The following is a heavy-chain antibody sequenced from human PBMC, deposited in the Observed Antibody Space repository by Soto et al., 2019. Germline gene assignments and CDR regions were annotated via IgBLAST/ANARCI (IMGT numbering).Heavy chain of an antibody. CDR1: GFTFSSYG. CDR3: AKLQTGTLDY. CDR2: ISYDGSNK. D-gene: IGHD1-1*01. J-gene: IGHJ4*02. V-gene: IGHV3-30*18. Sequence: GGSLRLSCAASGFTFSSYGMHWVRQAPGKGLEWVAVISYDGSNKYYADSVKGRFTISRDNSKNTLYLQMNSLRAEDTAVYYCAKLQTGTLDYWGQGTLVTVSS.